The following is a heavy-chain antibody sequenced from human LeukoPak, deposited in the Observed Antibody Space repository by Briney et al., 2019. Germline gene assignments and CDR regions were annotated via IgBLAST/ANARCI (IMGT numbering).Heavy chain of an antibody. Sequence: SDTVSLPCTVCGRSISRGSYYWRWIRRPTGKVLEWVGRIYTSGSTNYNPALKSRVTLSVDTSKNQFSRKLSSLTGADSAVECCACDSSYARNVLPRDVGGKGATVTVSS. CDR1: GRSISRGSYY. CDR3: ACDSSYARNVLPRDV. V-gene: IGHV4-61*02. CDR2: IYTSGST. D-gene: IGHD2-2*01. J-gene: IGHJ6*04.